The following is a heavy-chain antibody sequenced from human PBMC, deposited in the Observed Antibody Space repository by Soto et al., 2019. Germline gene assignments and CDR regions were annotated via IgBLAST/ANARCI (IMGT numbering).Heavy chain of an antibody. CDR3: ARETYGDYVGYFDP. J-gene: IGHJ5*02. CDR2: IYYAGST. CDR1: GGSMISYY. D-gene: IGHD4-17*01. Sequence: SETLSLTCTVSGGSMISYYWSWIRQPPGRGLEWIGFIYYAGSTKYNPSLNSRVTISVDTSKNQFSLTVTSVTAADTAVYYCARETYGDYVGYFDPWGQGIQLTFSS. V-gene: IGHV4-59*08.